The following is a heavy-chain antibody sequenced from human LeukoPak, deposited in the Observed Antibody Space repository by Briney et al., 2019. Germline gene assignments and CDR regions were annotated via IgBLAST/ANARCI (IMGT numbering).Heavy chain of an antibody. CDR1: GGSISSNNHY. Sequence: SETLSLTCTVSGGSISSNNHYWGWIRQPPGKGLEWIGSIYYSGTTYYNPSLKSRVTISVDTSKNQFSLKLSSVTAADTAVYYCARAPYGDNHLYFDYWGQGTLVTVSS. CDR2: IYYSGTT. CDR3: ARAPYGDNHLYFDY. D-gene: IGHD4-17*01. J-gene: IGHJ4*02. V-gene: IGHV4-39*07.